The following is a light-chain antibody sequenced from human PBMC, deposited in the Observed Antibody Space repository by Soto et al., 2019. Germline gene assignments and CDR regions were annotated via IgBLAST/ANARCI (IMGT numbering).Light chain of an antibody. V-gene: IGKV1-9*01. CDR2: AAS. CDR3: HQVNSYPHT. CDR1: QGIRDY. J-gene: IGKJ2*01. Sequence: IQVTQSPSSLSASVGDRVTITCRASQGIRDYLGWYQQKPGKAPKLLIYAASRLQSGVPSRFSGSGFGTEFTLTISGLQPEDCATYYCHQVNSYPHTLGQGTKLEIK.